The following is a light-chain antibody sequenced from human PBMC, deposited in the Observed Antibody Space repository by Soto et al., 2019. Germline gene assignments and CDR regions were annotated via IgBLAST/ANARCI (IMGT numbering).Light chain of an antibody. CDR2: EVD. Sequence: QSALTQPASVSGSPGQSVSISCTGSTSDVGAYNYVAWYQHKPGKAPRLLIYEVDHRPSGISPRFSGSKSGNTASLTISGPQTDEGEDYYCSSNTVINTAVFGGGTKVTAL. CDR1: TSDVGAYNY. V-gene: IGLV2-14*01. J-gene: IGLJ3*02. CDR3: SSNTVINTAV.